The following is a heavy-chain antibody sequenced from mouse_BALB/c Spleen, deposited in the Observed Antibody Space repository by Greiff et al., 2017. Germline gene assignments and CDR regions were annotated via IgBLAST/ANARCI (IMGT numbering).Heavy chain of an antibody. V-gene: IGHV4-1*02. D-gene: IGHD1-1*02. CDR1: GFDFSRYW. Sequence: EVKLLESGGGLVQPGGSLKLSCAASGFDFSRYWMSWVRQAPGKGLEWIGEINPDSSTINYTPSLKDKFIISRDNAKNTRYLQMSKVRSEDTALYYCARRGGYYGMDYWGQGTSVTVSS. CDR2: INPDSSTI. J-gene: IGHJ4*01. CDR3: ARRGGYYGMDY.